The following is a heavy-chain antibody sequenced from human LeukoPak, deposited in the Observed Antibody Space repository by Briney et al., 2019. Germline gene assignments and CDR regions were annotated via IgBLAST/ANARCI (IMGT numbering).Heavy chain of an antibody. Sequence: PGRSLRLSCAASGFTFDDYAMHWVRQAPGKGLEWVSGISWNSGSIGYADSVKGRFTISRDNAKNSLYLRMNSLRAEDTALYYCAKESRIAARTTYYYYMDVWGKGTTVTVSS. CDR3: AKESRIAARTTYYYYMDV. V-gene: IGHV3-9*01. CDR1: GFTFDDYA. D-gene: IGHD6-6*01. J-gene: IGHJ6*03. CDR2: ISWNSGSI.